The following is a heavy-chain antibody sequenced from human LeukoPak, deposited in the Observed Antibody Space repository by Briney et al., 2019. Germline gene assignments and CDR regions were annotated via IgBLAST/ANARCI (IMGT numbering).Heavy chain of an antibody. J-gene: IGHJ4*02. CDR1: GFTFSSYA. Sequence: PGGSLGLSCAASGFTFSSYAMSWVRQAPGKGLEWVSAISGSGGSTYYADSVEGRFTISRDKSKNTLYLQMNSLRAEDTAVYYCAKDRGTIFGEVFFDYWGQGTLVTVSS. CDR2: ISGSGGST. CDR3: AKDRGTIFGEVFFDY. V-gene: IGHV3-23*01. D-gene: IGHD3-3*01.